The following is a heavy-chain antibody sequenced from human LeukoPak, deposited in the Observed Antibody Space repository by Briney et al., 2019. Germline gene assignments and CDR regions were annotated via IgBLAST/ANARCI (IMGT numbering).Heavy chain of an antibody. D-gene: IGHD6-19*01. J-gene: IGHJ5*02. CDR1: GGSISSYY. CDR2: IYYSGST. V-gene: IGHV4-59*01. CDR3: AREGYSSGWYAPAWFDP. Sequence: SETLSLTCTVSGGSISSYYWSWIRQPPGKGLEWIGYIYYSGSTNYNPSLKSRVTISVDTSKNQFSLKLSSVTAADTAVYYCAREGYSSGWYAPAWFDPWGQGTLVTVSS.